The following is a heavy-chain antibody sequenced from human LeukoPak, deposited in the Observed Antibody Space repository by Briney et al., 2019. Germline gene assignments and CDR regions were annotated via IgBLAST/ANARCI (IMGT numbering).Heavy chain of an antibody. Sequence: GESLKISCKGSGYSFTSYWISWVRQVPGKGLEWMGTIDPSDSYTNYSPSFQGRFTISADKSISTAYLQWSSLKASDTAMYYCARGGKSAYGWFDPWGQGALVTVSS. D-gene: IGHD5-12*01. J-gene: IGHJ5*02. CDR2: IDPSDSYT. CDR1: GYSFTSYW. V-gene: IGHV5-10-1*01. CDR3: ARGGKSAYGWFDP.